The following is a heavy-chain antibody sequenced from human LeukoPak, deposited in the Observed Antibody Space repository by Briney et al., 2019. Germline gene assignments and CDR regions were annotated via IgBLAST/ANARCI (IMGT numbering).Heavy chain of an antibody. CDR3: ASVRGPYYFDY. J-gene: IGHJ4*02. Sequence: PGRSLRLSCAASGFTFSSYAMHWVRQAPGKGLEGGAVISYDGSNKYYADSVKGRFTISRDNSKNTLYLQMNSLRAEDTAVYYCASVRGPYYFDYWGQGTLVTVSS. CDR1: GFTFSSYA. V-gene: IGHV3-30*04. D-gene: IGHD3-10*01. CDR2: ISYDGSNK.